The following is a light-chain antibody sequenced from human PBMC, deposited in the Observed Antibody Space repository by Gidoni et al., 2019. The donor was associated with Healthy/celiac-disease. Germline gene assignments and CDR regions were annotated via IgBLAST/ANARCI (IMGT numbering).Light chain of an antibody. CDR2: AAS. Sequence: AIRVTQSPSSFSASTGARVTITCRASQGISSYLAWYQQKPGKAPKLLIYAASTLQSGVPSRVSGSESGTDFTLTISCLQSEDFATYYWQQYYSYPPTFGQGTKVEIK. CDR1: QGISSY. J-gene: IGKJ1*01. V-gene: IGKV1-8*01. CDR3: QQYYSYPPT.